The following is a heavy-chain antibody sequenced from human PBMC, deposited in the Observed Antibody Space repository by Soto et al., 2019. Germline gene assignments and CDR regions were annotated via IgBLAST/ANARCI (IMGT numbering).Heavy chain of an antibody. J-gene: IGHJ4*02. CDR3: ARYPKDDYIWGSYRWPD. CDR2: IYYSGST. V-gene: IGHV4-31*03. D-gene: IGHD3-16*02. Sequence: SETASLTCTVSGGSISRGGYYWRWFRQHTENGQEWIGYIYYSGSTYYNPSLKSRVTISVDTSKHQFSLRLSSVTAADTAVYYCARYPKDDYIWGSYRWPDWGQGTLVTVSS. CDR1: GGSISRGGYY.